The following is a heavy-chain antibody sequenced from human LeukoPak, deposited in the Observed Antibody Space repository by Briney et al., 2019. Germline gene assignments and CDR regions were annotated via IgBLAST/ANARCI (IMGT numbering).Heavy chain of an antibody. CDR3: AKSSGYYSEYLQH. V-gene: IGHV3-23*01. D-gene: IGHD3-22*01. Sequence: PGGSLRLSCAASGFTFSSYAMSWVRQAPGKGLEWVSAISGSGGSTYYADSVQGRFTISRDNSKNTLYLQMNSLRAEDTAVYYCAKSSGYYSEYLQHWGQGTLVTVSS. CDR2: ISGSGGST. J-gene: IGHJ1*01. CDR1: GFTFSSYA.